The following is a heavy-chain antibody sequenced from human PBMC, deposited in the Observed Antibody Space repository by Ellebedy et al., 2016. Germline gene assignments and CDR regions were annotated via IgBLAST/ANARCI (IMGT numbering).Heavy chain of an antibody. CDR1: GFTFSYYW. J-gene: IGHJ4*02. CDR2: IKQHGSEK. D-gene: IGHD6-19*01. CDR3: ARDPGSGWYFDY. Sequence: GESLKISCTASGFTFSYYWMSWVRQAPGKGLEWVANIKQHGSEKDYVDSVKGRFTISRDDAKNSLYLQMNSLRDEDTAVYYCARDPGSGWYFDYWGQGTLVTVSS. V-gene: IGHV3-7*01.